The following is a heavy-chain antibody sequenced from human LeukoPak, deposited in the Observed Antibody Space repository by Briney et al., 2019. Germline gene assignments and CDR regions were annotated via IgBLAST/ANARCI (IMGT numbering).Heavy chain of an antibody. CDR1: GYTFTGYY. D-gene: IGHD5/OR15-5a*01. CDR3: ARVPATVYIDWFDP. CDR2: INPNSGGT. J-gene: IGHJ5*02. Sequence: ASVKVSCKASGYTFTGYYMHWVRQAPGQGLEWMGWINPNSGGTNYAQKFQGRVTMTRDTPISTAYMELSRLRSDDTAVYYCARVPATVYIDWFDPWGQGTLVAVSS. V-gene: IGHV1-2*02.